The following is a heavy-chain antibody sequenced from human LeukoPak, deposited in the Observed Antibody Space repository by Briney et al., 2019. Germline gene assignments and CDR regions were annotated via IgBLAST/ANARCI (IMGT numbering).Heavy chain of an antibody. J-gene: IGHJ4*02. D-gene: IGHD2/OR15-2a*01. CDR1: GVTLSRDY. Sequence: GGSLRLSCAASGVTLSRDYMSWVRQAPGRGLEWVSLIYSDGKTYHVDHVQGRVTIYIHNSKNTLFLQMDSLRIEDTAIYYCANRMTFGGQGTLVTVSS. V-gene: IGHV3-53*04. CDR3: ANRMTF. CDR2: IYSDGKT.